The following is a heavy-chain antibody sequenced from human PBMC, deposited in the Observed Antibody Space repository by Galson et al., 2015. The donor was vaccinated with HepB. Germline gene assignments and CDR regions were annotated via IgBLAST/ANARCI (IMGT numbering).Heavy chain of an antibody. CDR3: ARCGSVAAQTTNAFDV. Sequence: SLRLSCAASGFTLSAYGMDWVRQVPGKGLMWVSRISGDDRIIAYADSVKGRFTISRDNAKKTVYLQMNSLRAEETAVYYCARCGSVAAQTTNAFDVWGQGTMVTVSS. CDR2: ISGDDRII. V-gene: IGHV3-74*01. J-gene: IGHJ3*01. CDR1: GFTLSAYG. D-gene: IGHD2-15*01.